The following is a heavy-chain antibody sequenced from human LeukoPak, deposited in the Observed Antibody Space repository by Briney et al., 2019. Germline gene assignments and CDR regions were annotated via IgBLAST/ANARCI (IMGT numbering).Heavy chain of an antibody. CDR1: GGTFSGYA. J-gene: IGHJ3*02. CDR3: VGLSHDAFDI. CDR2: IIPIFGTA. D-gene: IGHD3/OR15-3a*01. V-gene: IGHV1-69*13. Sequence: SVKVSCKASGGTFSGYAISWVRQAPGQGLEWMGGIIPIFGTANYAQKFQGRVTITADESTSTAYMELSSLRSEDTAVYYCVGLSHDAFDIWGQGTMVTVSS.